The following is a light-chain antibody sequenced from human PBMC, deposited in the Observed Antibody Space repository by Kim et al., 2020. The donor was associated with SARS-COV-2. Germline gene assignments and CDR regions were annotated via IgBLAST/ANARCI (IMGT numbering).Light chain of an antibody. V-gene: IGKV3-11*01. CDR1: QSVGGY. Sequence: EIVLTQSPATLSSSPGERATLSCRASQSVGGYLAWYQQRPGQAPRLLIYEASTRAPGIPARFSGSGSGTDFTLPINNVEPEDFAVYYCQQRSNWRTFGQGAKVDIK. J-gene: IGKJ1*01. CDR2: EAS. CDR3: QQRSNWRT.